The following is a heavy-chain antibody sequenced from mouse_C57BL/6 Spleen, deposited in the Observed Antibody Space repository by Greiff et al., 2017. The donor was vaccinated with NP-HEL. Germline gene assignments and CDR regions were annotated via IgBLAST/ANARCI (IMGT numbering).Heavy chain of an antibody. D-gene: IGHD2-3*01. V-gene: IGHV1-15*01. Sequence: VQLQQSGAELVRPGASVTLSCKASGYTFTDYEMHWVKQTPVHGLEWIGAIDPETGGTAYNQKFKGKAILTADKSSSTAYMELRSLTSEDSAVYYCTRSHYDGYYYFDYWGQGTTLTVSS. CDR1: GYTFTDYE. CDR3: TRSHYDGYYYFDY. CDR2: IDPETGGT. J-gene: IGHJ2*01.